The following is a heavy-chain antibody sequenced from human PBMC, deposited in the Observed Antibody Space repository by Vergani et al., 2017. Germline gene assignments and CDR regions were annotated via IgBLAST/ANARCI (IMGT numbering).Heavy chain of an antibody. CDR2: ISYDGSNK. J-gene: IGHJ3*02. CDR1: GFTFSSYG. CDR3: AKATPPLVRDDAFDI. D-gene: IGHD3-10*01. Sequence: QVQLVESGGGVVQPGRSLRLSCAASGFTFSSYGMHWVRQAPGKGLEWVAVISYDGSNKYYADSVKGRFTISRDNSKNTLYLQMNSLRAEDTAVYYWAKATPPLVRDDAFDIWGQGTMVTVSS. V-gene: IGHV3-30*18.